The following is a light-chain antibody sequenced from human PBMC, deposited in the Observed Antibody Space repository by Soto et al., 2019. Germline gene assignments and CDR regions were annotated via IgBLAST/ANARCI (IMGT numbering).Light chain of an antibody. V-gene: IGLV2-14*03. Sequence: QSVLTQPASVSGSPGQAITISCTGTSRDIGAYNYVSWFQQYPGKAPKPMIYDVYNRPSGVSDRFSGSKSGNTASLTISGPHPGAGAVYYCPSYPPPTTLTLGGGTKLPVL. CDR1: SRDIGAYNY. J-gene: IGLJ2*01. CDR3: PSYPPPTTLT. CDR2: DVY.